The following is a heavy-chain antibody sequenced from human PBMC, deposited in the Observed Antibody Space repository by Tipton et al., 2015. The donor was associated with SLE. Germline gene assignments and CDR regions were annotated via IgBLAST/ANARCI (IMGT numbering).Heavy chain of an antibody. J-gene: IGHJ4*02. V-gene: IGHV4-34*01. CDR2: INHRGST. Sequence: TLSLTCAVYGGSFSGYYWSWSRQPPGKGLEWIGEINHRGSTNYNPSLKSRVTISVDTSKKHLSLKLRSVTAADTAVYYCARGPAGSAAYLDYWGQGTLVTVSS. CDR1: GGSFSGYY. CDR3: ARGPAGSAAYLDY.